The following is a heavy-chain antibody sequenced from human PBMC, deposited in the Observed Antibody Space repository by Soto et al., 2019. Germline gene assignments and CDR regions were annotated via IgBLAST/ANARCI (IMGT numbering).Heavy chain of an antibody. CDR3: ASNPGLAADAPDY. V-gene: IGHV1-3*01. D-gene: IGHD6-13*01. J-gene: IGHJ4*02. Sequence: GASVKVSCKASGYTFTSYAMRWVRQAPGQRLEWMGWINAGNGNTKYSQKFQGRVTITRDTSASTAYMELSSLRSEDTAVYYCASNPGLAADAPDYWGQGTLVTVSS. CDR2: INAGNGNT. CDR1: GYTFTSYA.